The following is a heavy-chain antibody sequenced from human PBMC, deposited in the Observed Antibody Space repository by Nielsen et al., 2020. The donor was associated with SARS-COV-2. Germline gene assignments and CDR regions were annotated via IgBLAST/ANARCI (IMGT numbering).Heavy chain of an antibody. V-gene: IGHV4-4*02. J-gene: IGHJ6*02. Sequence: SETLSLTCTVSGGSISSKNWWSWVRQPPGKGLEWIGEIYYTGTTSYNPSLKSRVSISVDQSKNQFSLNLSSLTAADTAVYYCARSGGNYFPYYYYGMNVWGPGTTVTVSS. D-gene: IGHD1-26*01. CDR2: IYYTGTT. CDR3: ARSGGNYFPYYYYGMNV. CDR1: GGSISSKNW.